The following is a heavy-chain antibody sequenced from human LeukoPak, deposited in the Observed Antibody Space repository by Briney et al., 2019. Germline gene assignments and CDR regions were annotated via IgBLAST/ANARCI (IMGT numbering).Heavy chain of an antibody. Sequence: PSETLSLTCAVSGGSISRYYWSWIRQPPGKGLEWIGFFYYSGSTNYNPSLKSRVTISVDTSKNHFSLKLSSVTAADTAVYYCARGPGGYSYGYYSDYWGQGTLVTVSS. CDR1: GGSISRYY. D-gene: IGHD5-18*01. V-gene: IGHV4-59*01. J-gene: IGHJ4*02. CDR2: FYYSGST. CDR3: ARGPGGYSYGYYSDY.